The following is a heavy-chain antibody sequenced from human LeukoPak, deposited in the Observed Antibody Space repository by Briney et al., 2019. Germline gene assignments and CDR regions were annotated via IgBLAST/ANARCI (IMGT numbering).Heavy chain of an antibody. D-gene: IGHD1-26*01. J-gene: IGHJ4*02. CDR3: ARGERYSGSYYPY. CDR2: IYYSGST. Sequence: PSETLSLTCTVSGGSISSYYWSWIRQPPGKGLEWIGYIYYSGSTNYNPSLKSRVTISVDTSKNQFSLKLSSVTATDTAAYYCARGERYSGSYYPYWGQGTLVTVSS. CDR1: GGSISSYY. V-gene: IGHV4-59*01.